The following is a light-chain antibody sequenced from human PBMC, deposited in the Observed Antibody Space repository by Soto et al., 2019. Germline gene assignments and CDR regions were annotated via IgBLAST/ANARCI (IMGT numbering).Light chain of an antibody. CDR2: DAS. V-gene: IGKV1-33*01. Sequence: DIQLTQSPASLSLSVGDRATLTCQASQDVNNYLIWYQQKPGNAPKLLIFDASSGATGVPSRFSGSGSGTHFTFTISSLEPEDIATYHCQQYGNPPLTFGGGTRVELK. J-gene: IGKJ4*02. CDR3: QQYGNPPLT. CDR1: QDVNNY.